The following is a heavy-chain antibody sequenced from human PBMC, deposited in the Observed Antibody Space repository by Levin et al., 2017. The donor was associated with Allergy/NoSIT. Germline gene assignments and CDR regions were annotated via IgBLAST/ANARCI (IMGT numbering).Heavy chain of an antibody. CDR1: GFTFSNYA. CDR3: VKEMTTVIPVFDY. V-gene: IGHV3-23*01. CDR2: ITNSGRT. D-gene: IGHD4-17*01. J-gene: IGHJ4*02. Sequence: GGSLRLSCAASGFTFSNYAMSWVRQAPGKGLEWVSAITNSGRTYYADSVKGRFTVSRDNSKNMLYLQMNSLRADDTAVYYCVKEMTTVIPVFDYWGQGTMVTVSS.